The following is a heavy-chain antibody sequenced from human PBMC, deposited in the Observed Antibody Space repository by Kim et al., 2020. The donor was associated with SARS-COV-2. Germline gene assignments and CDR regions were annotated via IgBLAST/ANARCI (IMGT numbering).Heavy chain of an antibody. CDR2: INHSGST. V-gene: IGHV4-34*01. D-gene: IGHD3-9*01. Sequence: SETLSLTCAVYGGSFSGYYWSWIRQPPGKGLEWIGEINHSGSTNYNPSLKSRVTISVDTSKNQFSLKLSSVTAADTAVYYCARGGYDILTGYYGHFDYWGQGTLVTVSS. J-gene: IGHJ4*02. CDR3: ARGGYDILTGYYGHFDY. CDR1: GGSFSGYY.